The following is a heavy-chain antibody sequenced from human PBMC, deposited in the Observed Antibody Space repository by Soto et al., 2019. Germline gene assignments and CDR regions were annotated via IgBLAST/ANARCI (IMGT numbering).Heavy chain of an antibody. CDR2: VFPDDSDV. CDR1: GYSFTRYW. V-gene: IGHV5-51*01. CDR3: ARHLTGDLGRGMDV. D-gene: IGHD7-27*01. Sequence: GESLKISCKGSGYSFTRYWIGWVRQMPGKGLELMGIVFPDDSDVRYSPSFQGQATISADKSINTAYLQWSALKASDTAMYYCARHLTGDLGRGMDVWGQGTTVTVSS. J-gene: IGHJ6*02.